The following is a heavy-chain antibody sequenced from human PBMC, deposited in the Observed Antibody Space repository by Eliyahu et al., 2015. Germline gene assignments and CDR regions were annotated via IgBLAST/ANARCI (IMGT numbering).Heavy chain of an antibody. CDR3: ASCSGWYKRVFDY. V-gene: IGHV3-66*01. CDR1: GXPVSRNY. Sequence: EVQLVESGGGXVQPGGSLRLXCAAXGXPVSRNYMXXVRQXPGKGLXWVSVIXSRGSTYYADSVKGRFTISRDNSKNTLYLQMNSLRAEDTAVYYCASCSGWYKRVFDYWGQGTLVTVSS. CDR2: IXSRGST. D-gene: IGHD6-19*01. J-gene: IGHJ4*02.